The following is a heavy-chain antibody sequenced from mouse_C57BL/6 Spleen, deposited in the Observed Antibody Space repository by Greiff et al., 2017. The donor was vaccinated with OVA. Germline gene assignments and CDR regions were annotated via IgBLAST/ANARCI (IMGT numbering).Heavy chain of an antibody. D-gene: IGHD2-5*01. Sequence: QVQLQQSGAELVQPGASVKVSCKASGYTFTSYWMHWVKQSPGQGLEWIGRIHPSDSDTNYNQKFKCKVTLTVDKSSCTAYMQVNGLTSEDSAVYYCAIGPYYSKFDYWGQGTTLTVSS. V-gene: IGHV1-74*01. CDR2: IHPSDSDT. J-gene: IGHJ2*01. CDR1: GYTFTSYW. CDR3: AIGPYYSKFDY.